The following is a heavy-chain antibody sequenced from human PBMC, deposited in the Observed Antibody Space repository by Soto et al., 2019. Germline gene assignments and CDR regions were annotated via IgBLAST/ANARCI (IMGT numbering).Heavy chain of an antibody. D-gene: IGHD2-15*01. CDR2: ISWNSGSI. CDR1: GFTFDDYA. V-gene: IGHV3-9*01. J-gene: IGHJ4*02. CDR3: AKDKRCSGGSCYSGFDY. Sequence: GGSLRLSCAASGFTFDDYAMHWVRQAPGKGLEWVSGISWNSGSIGYADSVKGRFTISRDNAKNSLYLQMNSLRAEDTALYYCAKDKRCSGGSCYSGFDYSGQGTLVTVSS.